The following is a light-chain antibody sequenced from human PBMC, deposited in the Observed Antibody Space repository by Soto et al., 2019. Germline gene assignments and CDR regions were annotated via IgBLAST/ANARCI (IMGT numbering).Light chain of an antibody. Sequence: EVVLTQSPATLSVSPGERATLSCRASQSVSSSYLAWYQQKPGQAPRLLIYNAFNRATGIPDRFSGSGSGTDFTLTISRLEPEDFAVYYCQQYGSSPGTFGGGTKVDI. CDR3: QQYGSSPGT. J-gene: IGKJ4*01. V-gene: IGKV3-20*01. CDR2: NAF. CDR1: QSVSSSY.